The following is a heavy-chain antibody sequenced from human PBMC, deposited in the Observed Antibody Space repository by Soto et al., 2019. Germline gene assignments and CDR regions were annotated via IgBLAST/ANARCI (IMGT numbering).Heavy chain of an antibody. CDR1: CVSISSGGYS. V-gene: IGHV4-30-2*01. J-gene: IGHJ4*02. Sequence: PSETLSLTCAVSCVSISSGGYSWSWIRQPPGKGLEWIGYIYRSGSTYYNPSLKSRITISIDRSKNQLSLKLSSVTAADTAVYYCARGMTTVTTLDYWGQGTLVTVSS. CDR3: ARGMTTVTTLDY. CDR2: IYRSGST. D-gene: IGHD4-4*01.